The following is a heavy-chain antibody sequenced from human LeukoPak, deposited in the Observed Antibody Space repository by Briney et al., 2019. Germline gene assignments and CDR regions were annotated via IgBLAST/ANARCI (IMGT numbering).Heavy chain of an antibody. D-gene: IGHD6-19*01. CDR3: ARVFYSSGWHVNAFDI. CDR1: GGSISSGGYY. CDR2: IYCSGST. Sequence: SETLSLTCTVSGGSISSGGYYWSWIRQHPGKGLEWIGYIYCSGSTYYNPSLKSRVTISVDTSKNQFSLKLSSVTAADTAVYYCARVFYSSGWHVNAFDIWGQGTMVTVSS. J-gene: IGHJ3*02. V-gene: IGHV4-31*03.